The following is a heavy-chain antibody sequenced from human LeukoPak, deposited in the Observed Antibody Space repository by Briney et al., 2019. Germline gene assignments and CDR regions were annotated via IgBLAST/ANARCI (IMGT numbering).Heavy chain of an antibody. D-gene: IGHD3-22*01. J-gene: IGHJ6*03. CDR2: IRSKANSCAT. CDR3: TREYYYDSSGYYYYYHYMDV. V-gene: IGHV3-73*01. CDR1: GFTFSGSA. Sequence: PGGSLRLSSAASGFTFSGSAMHWVSQASGKGLEWVGRIRSKANSCATAYAAAVKGRFAISRDDSKNTAYLQMNSLKTEDTAVYYCTREYYYDSSGYYYYYHYMDVWGKGTTVTVSS.